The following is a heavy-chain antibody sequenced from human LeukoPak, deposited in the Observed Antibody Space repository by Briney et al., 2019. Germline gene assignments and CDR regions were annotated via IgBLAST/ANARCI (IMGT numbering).Heavy chain of an antibody. CDR2: SRDRTKSYST. CDR1: GFTFSDHY. CDR3: VRVDMGAASRDGLDA. D-gene: IGHD2-15*01. Sequence: GGSLRLSCAGSGFTFSDHYIDWVRQAPGKGLEWIGRSRDRTKSYSTEFVASVKGRFTSSRDDSKSSVYLHLNSLKTEDTAVYYCVRVDMGAASRDGLDAWGQGTTVIVSS. V-gene: IGHV3-72*01. J-gene: IGHJ3*01.